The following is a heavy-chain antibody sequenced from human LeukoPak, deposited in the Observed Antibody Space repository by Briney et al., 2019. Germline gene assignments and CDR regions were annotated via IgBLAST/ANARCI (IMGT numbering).Heavy chain of an antibody. V-gene: IGHV1-46*01. Sequence: GASVKVSCKASGYTFTNYYIHWVRQAPGHGLEWMGLIIPSDGFTTYAQKFQGRLTMTGDMSTSTVYMELSSLRSEDTALYYCATAGRRLFGVLIPLSFDYWGQGTLVTVSS. CDR3: ATAGRRLFGVLIPLSFDY. CDR1: GYTFTNYY. J-gene: IGHJ4*02. CDR2: IIPSDGFT. D-gene: IGHD3-3*01.